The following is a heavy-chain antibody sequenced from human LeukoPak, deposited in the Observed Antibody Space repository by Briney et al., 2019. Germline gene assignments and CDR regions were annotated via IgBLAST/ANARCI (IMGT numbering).Heavy chain of an antibody. CDR2: IKEDGSEK. J-gene: IGHJ4*02. CDR3: ARNAN. CDR1: GFTFSRYW. Sequence: GGSLRLSCAASGFTFSRYWMSWVRQAPGKGPEWVANIKEDGSEKSCVDSVKGRFTISRDNAKNSLYLQMDSLRAEDTAVYYCARNANWGQGTLVTVSS. D-gene: IGHD2-8*01. V-gene: IGHV3-7*01.